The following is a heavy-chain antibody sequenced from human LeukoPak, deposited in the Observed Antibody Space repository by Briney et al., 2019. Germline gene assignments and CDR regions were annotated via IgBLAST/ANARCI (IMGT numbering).Heavy chain of an antibody. CDR1: GFTFSSYG. CDR2: IQHDGINK. CDR3: ASFVLVAGRTFPS. J-gene: IGHJ5*02. V-gene: IGHV3-30*02. Sequence: PGGSLRLSCAASGFTFSSYGMHWVRQAPGKGLEWVAFIQHDGINKYYADSVKGRFTISRDNSKNTLYLQMNSLRAEDTAVYYCASFVLVAGRTFPSWGQGTLVTVSS. D-gene: IGHD6-19*01.